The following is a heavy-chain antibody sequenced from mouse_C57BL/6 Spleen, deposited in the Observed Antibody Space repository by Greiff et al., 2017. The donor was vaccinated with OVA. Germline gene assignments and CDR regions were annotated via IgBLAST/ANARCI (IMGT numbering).Heavy chain of an antibody. Sequence: QVQLQQSGAELVMPGASVKLSCKASGYTFTSYWMHWVKQRPGQGLEWIGEIDPSDSYTNYNQKFKGKSTLTVDKSSSTAYMQLSSLTSEDSAVYYCARNKDDGSSYKAWFACWGQGTLVTVSA. CDR2: IDPSDSYT. CDR3: ARNKDDGSSYKAWFAC. CDR1: GYTFTSYW. J-gene: IGHJ3*01. D-gene: IGHD1-1*01. V-gene: IGHV1-69*01.